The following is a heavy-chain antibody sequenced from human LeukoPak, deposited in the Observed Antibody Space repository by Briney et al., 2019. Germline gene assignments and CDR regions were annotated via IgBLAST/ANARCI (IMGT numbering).Heavy chain of an antibody. CDR2: INQDGSEK. CDR3: ASTTIFGVANDAFDI. D-gene: IGHD3-3*01. V-gene: IGHV3-7*01. CDR1: GFIFRDYW. J-gene: IGHJ3*02. Sequence: GGSLRLSCGASGFIFRDYWMSWVRQSPGKGLEWVASINQDGSEKFFVDSVKGRLTISKDNAKNSLYLQMNSLRAEDTAVYYCASTTIFGVANDAFDIWGQGTMVTVSS.